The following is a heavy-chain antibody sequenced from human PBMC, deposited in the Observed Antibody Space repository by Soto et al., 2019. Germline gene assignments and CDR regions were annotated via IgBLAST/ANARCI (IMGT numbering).Heavy chain of an antibody. CDR3: MSWDASSSAEQ. V-gene: IGHV3-73*02. CDR2: IASKTESEAT. J-gene: IGHJ4*02. D-gene: IGHD6-6*01. Sequence: EVQLVESGGGLVQSGGSLELSCAASGFTLSDSSVNWVRQASGKGLEWVGRIASKTESEATVYAASVKGRITVARDDSKNTVYLQMGSLKTEDTAVYYCMSWDASSSAEQWGQGALVTVSS. CDR1: GFTLSDSS.